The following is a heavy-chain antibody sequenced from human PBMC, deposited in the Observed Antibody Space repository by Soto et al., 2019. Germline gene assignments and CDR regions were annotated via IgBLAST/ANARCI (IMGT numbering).Heavy chain of an antibody. CDR3: ARVERGTATTVVDAFDI. Sequence: QVQLQQWGAGLLKPSETLSLTCAVFGGSVNSGNYYWSWIRQPPGKGLEWIGEMSHSGGTPFNPSLRSRVTISVDTSKNQFSLKMSSVTAADTTIYYFARVERGTATTVVDAFDIWGPGTMVTVSS. D-gene: IGHD1-1*01. CDR1: GGSVNSGNYY. V-gene: IGHV4-34*01. J-gene: IGHJ3*02. CDR2: MSHSGGT.